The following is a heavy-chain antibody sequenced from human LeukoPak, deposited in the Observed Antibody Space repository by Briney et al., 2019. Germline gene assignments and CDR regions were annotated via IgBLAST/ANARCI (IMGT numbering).Heavy chain of an antibody. J-gene: IGHJ6*02. CDR3: ARDRGVAARPDGMDV. D-gene: IGHD6-6*01. CDR2: IYYSGST. V-gene: IGHV4-59*01. Sequence: PSETLSLTCSVSDGSINSYYRNWIRQPPGKGLEWIGYIYYSGSTNYNPSLKSRVTISVDTSKNQFSLKLSSVTAADTAVYYCARDRGVAARPDGMDVWGQGTTVTVSS. CDR1: DGSINSYY.